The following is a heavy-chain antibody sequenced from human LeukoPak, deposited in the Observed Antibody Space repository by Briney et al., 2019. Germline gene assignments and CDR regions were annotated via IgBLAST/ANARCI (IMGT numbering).Heavy chain of an antibody. Sequence: GASVKVSCKASGGTFSSYAISWVRQAPGQGLEWTGRIIPILGIANYAQKFQGRVTITADKSTSTAYMELSSLRSEDTAVYYCASRGGYYDSSGYELDYWGQGTLVTVSS. CDR3: ASRGGYYDSSGYELDY. CDR1: GGTFSSYA. J-gene: IGHJ4*02. CDR2: IIPILGIA. D-gene: IGHD3-22*01. V-gene: IGHV1-69*04.